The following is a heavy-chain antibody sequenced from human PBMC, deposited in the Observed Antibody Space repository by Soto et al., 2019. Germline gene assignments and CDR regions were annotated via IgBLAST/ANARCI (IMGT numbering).Heavy chain of an antibody. CDR3: AIEGDYIWGSYRYSWFDP. CDR1: GGTFSSYT. Sequence: QVQLVQSGAEVKKPGSSVKVSCKASGGTFSSYTISWVRQAPGQGLEWMGRIIPIIGLANYAQKFQGRVTISEDKSTSTAYMELSSLRSEYTSVYYCAIEGDYIWGSYRYSWFDPWGKSTLVTVSS. J-gene: IGHJ5*02. D-gene: IGHD3-16*02. CDR2: IIPIIGLA. V-gene: IGHV1-69*08.